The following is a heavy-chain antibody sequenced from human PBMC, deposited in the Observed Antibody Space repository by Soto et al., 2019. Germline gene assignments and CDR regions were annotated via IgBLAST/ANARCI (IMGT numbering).Heavy chain of an antibody. CDR3: ARWGVVVAANPFDP. CDR1: GASVSSGNYY. J-gene: IGHJ5*02. Sequence: KPSETLSLTCTVSGASVSSGNYYWSWIRQSPGKGLEWIGHIYYNGNAKYNPSLKSRVTISIDTSKNQFSLKVSSVTAADTAMYYCARWGVVVAANPFDPWGQGTLVTVSS. D-gene: IGHD2-15*01. V-gene: IGHV4-61*01. CDR2: IYYNGNA.